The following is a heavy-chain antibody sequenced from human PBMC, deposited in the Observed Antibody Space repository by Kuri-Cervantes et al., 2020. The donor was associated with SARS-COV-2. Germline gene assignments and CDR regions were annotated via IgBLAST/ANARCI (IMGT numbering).Heavy chain of an antibody. CDR3: ARHPHAVAGPIDY. CDR1: GGSFSNFY. D-gene: IGHD6-19*01. CDR2: INHSGSA. V-gene: IGHV4-34*01. Sequence: ESLKISCAVYGGSFSNFYWSWIRQPPGKGLEWIGEINHSGSANYNPSLKSRVTISVDTSKNQFSLKLSSVTAADTAVYYCARHPHAVAGPIDYWGQGTLVTVSS. J-gene: IGHJ4*02.